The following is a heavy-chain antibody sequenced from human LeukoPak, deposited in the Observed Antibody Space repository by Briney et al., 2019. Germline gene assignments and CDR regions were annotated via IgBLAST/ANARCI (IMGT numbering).Heavy chain of an antibody. Sequence: SETLSLTCTVSGGSISSSSYYWGWIRQPPGKGLEWIGSIYYSGSTYYNPSLKSRVTISVDTSKNQFSLKLSSVTAADTAVYYCAIDDSSGYYSHYFDYWGQGTLVTVSS. V-gene: IGHV4-39*07. D-gene: IGHD3-22*01. CDR2: IYYSGST. CDR1: GGSISSSSYY. J-gene: IGHJ4*02. CDR3: AIDDSSGYYSHYFDY.